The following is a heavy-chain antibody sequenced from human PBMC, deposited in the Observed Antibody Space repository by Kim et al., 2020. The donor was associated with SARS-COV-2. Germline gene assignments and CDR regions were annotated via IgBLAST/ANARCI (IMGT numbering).Heavy chain of an antibody. V-gene: IGHV3-30*01. CDR2: K. Sequence: KYDADSVKGRFTISRDNSKNTLYLQMNSLRAEDTAVYYCARDLSRVGAFYWGQGTLVTVSS. D-gene: IGHD1-26*01. CDR3: ARDLSRVGAFY. J-gene: IGHJ4*02.